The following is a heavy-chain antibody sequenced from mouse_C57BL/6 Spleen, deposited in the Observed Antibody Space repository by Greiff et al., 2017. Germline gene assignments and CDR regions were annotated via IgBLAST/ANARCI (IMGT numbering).Heavy chain of an antibody. CDR2: ISSGGSYT. D-gene: IGHD2-2*01. CDR3: ARRGGVTTLYYFDY. J-gene: IGHJ2*01. Sequence: EVMLVESGGDLVKPGGSLKLSCAASGFTFSSYGMSWVRQTPDKRLEWVATISSGGSYTYYPDSVKGRFTISRDNAKNTLYLQMSSLKSEDTAIYYCARRGGVTTLYYFDYWGQGTTLTVSS. V-gene: IGHV5-6*02. CDR1: GFTFSSYG.